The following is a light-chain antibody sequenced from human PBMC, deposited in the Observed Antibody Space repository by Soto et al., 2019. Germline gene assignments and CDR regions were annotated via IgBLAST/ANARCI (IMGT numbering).Light chain of an antibody. J-gene: IGKJ3*01. Sequence: IQLTQSPSFLSASVGDSVSITCRASQGISSALAWYQQKPGRAPKLLIYDASSLEGGVPSRFSVSRSGTDFTLTVSSLQPEDFATYYCQQCDDYPFTLGPRTKGDIK. CDR2: DAS. CDR1: QGISSA. V-gene: IGKV1D-13*01. CDR3: QQCDDYPFT.